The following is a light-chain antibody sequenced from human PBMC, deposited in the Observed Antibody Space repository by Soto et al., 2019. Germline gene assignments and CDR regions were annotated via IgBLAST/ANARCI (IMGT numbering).Light chain of an antibody. Sequence: DIPMTQSPSSLSESVGDRVSITCRASQGISKYLAWYQQKPGKVPKLLIYAASTLQSGVPSRFSGSGSGTDFTLTISSLQPEDVATYYCQKYNSAPRTFGQGTKVEIK. CDR2: AAS. V-gene: IGKV1-27*01. CDR1: QGISKY. CDR3: QKYNSAPRT. J-gene: IGKJ1*01.